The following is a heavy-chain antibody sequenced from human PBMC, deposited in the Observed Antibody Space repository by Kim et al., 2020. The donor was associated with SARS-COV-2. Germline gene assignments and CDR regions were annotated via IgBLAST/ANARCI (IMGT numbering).Heavy chain of an antibody. Sequence: SETLSLTCTVSGGSLSTYFWSWIRQPQGKGPEWIGYIYYSGSSNSNPSPTSRVTMSIDTSKNQFSLKLTSVTAADTAVYYCARYDSHGDNWLDPWGQGT. V-gene: IGHV4-59*08. CDR1: GGSLSTYF. J-gene: IGHJ5*02. CDR2: IYYSGSS. D-gene: IGHD3-22*01. CDR3: ARYDSHGDNWLDP.